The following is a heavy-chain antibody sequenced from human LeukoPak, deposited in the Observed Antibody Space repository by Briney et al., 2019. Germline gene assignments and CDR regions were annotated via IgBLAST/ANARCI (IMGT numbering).Heavy chain of an antibody. J-gene: IGHJ5*02. V-gene: IGHV3-23*01. Sequence: GGSLRLSCAASGFTFSSYAMSWVRQAPGKGLEWVSAISGSGGSTYYADSVKGRFTISRDNSKNTLYLQTNSLRAEDTAVYYCARPYSSGWYRYNWFDPWGQGTLVTVSS. CDR3: ARPYSSGWYRYNWFDP. CDR2: ISGSGGST. D-gene: IGHD6-19*01. CDR1: GFTFSSYA.